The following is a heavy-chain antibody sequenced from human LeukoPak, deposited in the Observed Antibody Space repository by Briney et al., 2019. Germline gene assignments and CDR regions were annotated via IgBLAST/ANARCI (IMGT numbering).Heavy chain of an antibody. CDR1: GFTFSSYA. Sequence: GSLRLSCAASGFTFSSYAMHWVRQAPGKGLEWVAVISYDGSNKYYADSVKGRFNISRDNSKNTLYLQMNSLRAEDTAVYYCARDDHRGYSYGYGDYWGQGTLVTVSS. J-gene: IGHJ4*02. D-gene: IGHD5-18*01. V-gene: IGHV3-30-3*01. CDR2: ISYDGSNK. CDR3: ARDDHRGYSYGYGDY.